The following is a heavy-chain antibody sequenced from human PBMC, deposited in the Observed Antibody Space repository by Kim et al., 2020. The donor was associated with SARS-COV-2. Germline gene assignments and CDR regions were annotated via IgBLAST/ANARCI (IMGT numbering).Heavy chain of an antibody. CDR1: GFTFSSYS. CDR2: ISSSSSSYI. J-gene: IGHJ6*02. Sequence: GGSLRLSCAASGFTFSSYSMNWVRQAPGKGLEWVSSISSSSSSYIYYADSVKGRFTISRDNAKNSLYLQMNSLRAEDTAVYYCARDFHSSSWYYYYGMDVWGQGATVTVSS. CDR3: ARDFHSSSWYYYYGMDV. D-gene: IGHD6-13*01. V-gene: IGHV3-21*01.